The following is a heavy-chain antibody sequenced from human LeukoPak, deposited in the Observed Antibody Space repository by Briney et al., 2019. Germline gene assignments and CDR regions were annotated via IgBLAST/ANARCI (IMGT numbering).Heavy chain of an antibody. D-gene: IGHD4-17*01. CDR1: GGSISSYY. CDR3: ATGYGDFRVEGRYFYS. J-gene: IGHJ4*02. V-gene: IGHV4-59*01. CDR2: IYYSGST. Sequence: SETLSLTCTVSGGSISSYYWSWIRQPPGKGLEWIGYIYYSGSTNYNPSLKSRVTISIDTSKKHFFLKLKSVTAADTAVYYCATGYGDFRVEGRYFYSWGQGTLVTVSS.